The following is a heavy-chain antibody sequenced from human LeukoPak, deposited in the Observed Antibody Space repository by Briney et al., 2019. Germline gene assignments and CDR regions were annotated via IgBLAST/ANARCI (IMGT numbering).Heavy chain of an antibody. D-gene: IGHD1-26*01. CDR2: IRNKANNYAT. CDR3: TSSERGSYMFDY. V-gene: IGHV3-73*01. J-gene: IGHJ4*02. Sequence: GGSLRLSCAASGFTFSGSAMHWVRQASGKGLEWVARIRNKANNYATAYAASVKGRFTISRDDSKNTATLQMNSLKTEDTAVYYCTSSERGSYMFDYWGQGTLVTVSS. CDR1: GFTFSGSA.